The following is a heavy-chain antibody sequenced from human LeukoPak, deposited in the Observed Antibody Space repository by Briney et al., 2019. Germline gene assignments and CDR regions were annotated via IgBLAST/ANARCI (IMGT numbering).Heavy chain of an antibody. Sequence: SVKVSCKASGGTFSSYAISWVRQAPGQGLEWMGGIIPIFGTANYAQKFQGRVTITTDESTSTAYMELSSLRSEDTAVYYCARDVGNYYDSSGYPWGQGTLVTVSS. D-gene: IGHD3-22*01. V-gene: IGHV1-69*05. J-gene: IGHJ5*02. CDR1: GGTFSSYA. CDR3: ARDVGNYYDSSGYP. CDR2: IIPIFGTA.